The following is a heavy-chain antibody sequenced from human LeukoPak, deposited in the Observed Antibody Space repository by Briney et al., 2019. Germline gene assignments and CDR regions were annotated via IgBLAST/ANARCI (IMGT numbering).Heavy chain of an antibody. J-gene: IGHJ4*02. CDR3: ARERRIGAIFDAAAGNDFDY. D-gene: IGHD6-13*01. CDR2: ISYDGSNK. Sequence: GGSLRLSCAPSGFTFSSYAMHSVRQAPGKGLEWVAVISYDGSNKYYADSVKGRFTISRDNSKNTLYLQMNSLRAEDTAVYYCARERRIGAIFDAAAGNDFDYWGQGTLVTVSS. V-gene: IGHV3-30-3*01. CDR1: GFTFSSYA.